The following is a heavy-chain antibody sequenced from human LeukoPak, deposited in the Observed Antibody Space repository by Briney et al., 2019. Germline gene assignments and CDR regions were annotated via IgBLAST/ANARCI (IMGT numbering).Heavy chain of an antibody. D-gene: IGHD3-9*01. V-gene: IGHV3-11*01. Sequence: GGSLRLSCAASGFTFSDYYMSWIRQAPGKGLEWVSYISSSGSTIYYADSVKGRFTISRDNAKNSLYLQMNSLRAEDTAVYYCARDLYYDILTGYSTPYFGYWGQGTLVTVSS. J-gene: IGHJ4*02. CDR3: ARDLYYDILTGYSTPYFGY. CDR1: GFTFSDYY. CDR2: ISSSGSTI.